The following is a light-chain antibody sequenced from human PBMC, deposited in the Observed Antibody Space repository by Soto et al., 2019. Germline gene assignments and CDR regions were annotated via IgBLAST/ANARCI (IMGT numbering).Light chain of an antibody. CDR1: QSVGNN. V-gene: IGKV3-15*01. CDR2: GAS. Sequence: EIVMTQTPATLSVSPGERDTLSCRASQSVGNNLAWYQQKTGQVPRLLIHGASTRATGIPARFSGSGSGTEFTLTISSLQSEDFAVYYCQQCDNWPRTFGQGTKLEIK. J-gene: IGKJ2*01. CDR3: QQCDNWPRT.